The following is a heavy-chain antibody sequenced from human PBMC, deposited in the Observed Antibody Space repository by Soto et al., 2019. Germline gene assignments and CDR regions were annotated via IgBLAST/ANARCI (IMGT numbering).Heavy chain of an antibody. J-gene: IGHJ5*02. CDR1: GFTFSSYA. CDR2: ISGSGGST. Sequence: GGSLRLSCAASGFTFSSYAMSWVRQAPGKGLEWVSAISGSGGSTYYADSVKGRFTISRDNSKNTLYLQMNSLRAEDTAVYYCAKAGSSWYSRPNWFDPWGQGTLVTVSS. V-gene: IGHV3-23*01. CDR3: AKAGSSWYSRPNWFDP. D-gene: IGHD6-13*01.